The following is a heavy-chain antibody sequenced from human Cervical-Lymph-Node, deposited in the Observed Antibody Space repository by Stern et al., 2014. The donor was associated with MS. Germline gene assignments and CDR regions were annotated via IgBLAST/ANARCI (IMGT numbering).Heavy chain of an antibody. CDR1: GCTFSSSW. Sequence: EVQVVESGGGLVEPGGSLRLSCGASGCTFSSSWMNWVRQAPGKGLEWVGGSKSKADGRTTAYAAPVNGRITISRDNSNNTMFLQMNNLKTDDAAVYYCTTDGGSWDYFDYWGQGTLVTVSS. CDR3: TTDGGSWDYFDY. J-gene: IGHJ4*02. CDR2: SKSKADGRTT. V-gene: IGHV3-15*01. D-gene: IGHD3-16*01.